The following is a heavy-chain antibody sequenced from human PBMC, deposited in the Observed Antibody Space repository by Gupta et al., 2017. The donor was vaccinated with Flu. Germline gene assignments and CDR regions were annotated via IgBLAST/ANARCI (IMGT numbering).Heavy chain of an antibody. J-gene: IGHJ4*02. D-gene: IGHD3-16*01. CDR1: GGSISSYY. CDR3: ARDLGSYSFDY. CDR2: IYYSGST. V-gene: IGHV4-59*01. Sequence: QVQLQESGPGLVKPSETLSLTCTVSGGSISSYYWSWIRQPPGKGLEWIGYIYYSGSTNYNPSLKSRVTISVDTSKNQFSLKLSSLTAADTAVYYCARDLGSYSFDYWGQGTLVTVSS.